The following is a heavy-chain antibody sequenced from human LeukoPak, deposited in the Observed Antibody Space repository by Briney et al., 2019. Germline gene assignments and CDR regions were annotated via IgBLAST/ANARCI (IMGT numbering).Heavy chain of an antibody. CDR1: GFTFSSYW. CDR2: IYQDGSEK. CDR3: ARDIGGKVDPGLDL. V-gene: IGHV3-7*01. D-gene: IGHD4-23*01. J-gene: IGHJ2*01. Sequence: GGSLRLSCAAFGFTFSSYWMSWVRQAPGKGLEWVANIYQDGSEKLYMDSVKGRFTISRDNAKNSLYLQMNSLRAEDTAVYYCARDIGGKVDPGLDLWGRGTLVTVSS.